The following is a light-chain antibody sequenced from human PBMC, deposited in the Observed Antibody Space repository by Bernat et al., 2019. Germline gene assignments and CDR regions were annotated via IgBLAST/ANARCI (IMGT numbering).Light chain of an antibody. V-gene: IGLV3-25*02. CDR2: KDS. CDR1: ALPKQY. Sequence: SYALTQPPSVSVSPGQTARITCSGDALPKQYAYWYQQKPGQAPVLVIYKDSERPSGIPERFSGSSSGTTVTLTISGVQAEDEADYYCQSADSSGTSYYVFGTGTKVTVL. CDR3: QSADSSGTSYYV. J-gene: IGLJ1*01.